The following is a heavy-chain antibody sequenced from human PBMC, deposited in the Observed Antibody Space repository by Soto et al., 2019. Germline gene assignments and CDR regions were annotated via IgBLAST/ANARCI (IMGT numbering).Heavy chain of an antibody. V-gene: IGHV4-30-4*01. CDR3: ARGDIVAAGEPYFAY. D-gene: IGHD1-26*01. Sequence: QVQLQESGPGLVKPSQTLSLTCTVSGGSINSDDYYWSWIHQPPGKGLEWIGYIYYSGNTYYNPSLQSRLTISLDTSKNQFSLNLTSVTAADTALYYCARGDIVAAGEPYFAYWGQGTLVTVSS. CDR2: IYYSGNT. J-gene: IGHJ4*02. CDR1: GGSINSDDYY.